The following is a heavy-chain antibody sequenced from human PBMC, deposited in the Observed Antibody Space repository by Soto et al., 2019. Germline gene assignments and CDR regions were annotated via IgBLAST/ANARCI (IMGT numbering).Heavy chain of an antibody. J-gene: IGHJ3*02. CDR1: GFIFGNYM. CDR2: IRDGGEST. Sequence: EVQLLESGGGLVQPGESLRLSCAVSGFIFGNYMMTWVRQAPGKGLEWVSTIRDGGESTYYADSVKGRFTISRDNSKNTXHLQMDSLGVEDTAVYYCAPHVHCSGGSCHYDAFDIRGQGTMVTVSS. V-gene: IGHV3-23*01. CDR3: APHVHCSGGSCHYDAFDI. D-gene: IGHD2-15*01.